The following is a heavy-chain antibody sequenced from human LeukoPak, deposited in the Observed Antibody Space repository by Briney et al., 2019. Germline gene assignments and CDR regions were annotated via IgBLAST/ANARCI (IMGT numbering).Heavy chain of an antibody. D-gene: IGHD3-10*01. CDR2: ISGSGGTT. Sequence: GGSLRLSCAASGYIFSSIHAMTWVRQAPGKGLEGVSSISGSGGTTYYADSGKGRFTISRDSSKNTLSLQMHTLRLEDTAVYHCARTISGSYGVSDYWGQGTLVTVSS. CDR3: ARTISGSYGVSDY. V-gene: IGHV3-23*01. J-gene: IGHJ4*02. CDR1: GYIFSSIHA.